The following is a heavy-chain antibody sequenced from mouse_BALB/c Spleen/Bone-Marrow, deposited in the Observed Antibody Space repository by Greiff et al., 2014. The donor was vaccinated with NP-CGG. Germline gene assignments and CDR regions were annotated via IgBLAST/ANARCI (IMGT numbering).Heavy chain of an antibody. J-gene: IGHJ4*01. V-gene: IGHV14-3*02. CDR2: IDPANGNT. CDR3: ARWEYYAMDY. D-gene: IGHD4-1*01. Sequence: VQLQQSGAELVKPGASVKLSCTASGFNIKDTYMHWVKQRPEQGLEWIGRIDPANGNTKYDPKFQGKATITADTSTNTAYLQLSSLTSEDTAVYYCARWEYYAMDYWGQGTSVTVSS. CDR1: GFNIKDTY.